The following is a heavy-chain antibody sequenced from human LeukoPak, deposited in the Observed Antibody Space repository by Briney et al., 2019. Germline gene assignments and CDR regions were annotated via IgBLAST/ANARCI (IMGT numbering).Heavy chain of an antibody. CDR2: INHRGST. CDR3: ARGPPDSSSWYYYNY. CDR1: GGSFSGYY. J-gene: IGHJ4*02. D-gene: IGHD6-13*01. Sequence: PSETLSLTCGVYGGSFSGYYWTWIRQSPGKGLEWIGEINHRGSTKYNPSLASRVTISVDTSKNQFSLKLTSVTAADTAVYYCARGPPDSSSWYYYNYWGQGTLVTVSS. V-gene: IGHV4-34*01.